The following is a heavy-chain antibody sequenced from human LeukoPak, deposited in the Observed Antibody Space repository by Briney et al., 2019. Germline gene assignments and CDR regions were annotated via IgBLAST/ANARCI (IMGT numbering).Heavy chain of an antibody. D-gene: IGHD3-22*01. Sequence: GGSLRLSCAASGLTFSSYWMHWVRQAPGKGLVWVSRINSDGSSTSYADSVKGRFTISRDNAKNTLYLQMNSLRAEDTAVYYCAREWRGYYYDSGGYYLLDAFDIWGQGTMVIVSS. V-gene: IGHV3-74*01. CDR2: INSDGSST. CDR1: GLTFSSYW. CDR3: AREWRGYYYDSGGYYLLDAFDI. J-gene: IGHJ3*02.